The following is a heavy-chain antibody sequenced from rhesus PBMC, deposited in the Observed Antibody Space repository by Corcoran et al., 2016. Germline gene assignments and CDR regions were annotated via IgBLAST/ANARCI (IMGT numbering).Heavy chain of an antibody. V-gene: IGHV3-136*01. CDR1: GCTFRCYV. Sequence: EVQLVESGGGLVQPGGSLSLPCAASGCTFRCYVMSWVRPAPGKGLEWVPYSRYPGKTIFYADSVKGRFTHSRDNAKNSLSLQMSSLRAEDTAVYYCTRDIAVAGPDYWGQGVLVTVSS. CDR2: SRYPGKTI. CDR3: TRDIAVAGPDY. D-gene: IGHD6-37*01. J-gene: IGHJ4*01.